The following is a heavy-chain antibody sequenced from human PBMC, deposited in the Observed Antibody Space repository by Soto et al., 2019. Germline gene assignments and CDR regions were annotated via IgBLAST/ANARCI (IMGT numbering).Heavy chain of an antibody. CDR1: GFTFSSYE. V-gene: IGHV3-48*03. CDR2: ISSSGSTI. J-gene: IGHJ3*02. CDR3: ARRGIVNDYFDI. D-gene: IGHD3-16*01. Sequence: GGSLRLSCAASGFTFSSYEMNWVRQAPGKGLEWVSYISSSGSTIYYSDSVKGRFNISRDNAKNSLYLQKNSLRAGDTAVYYCARRGIVNDYFDIWGQGTMVTVSS.